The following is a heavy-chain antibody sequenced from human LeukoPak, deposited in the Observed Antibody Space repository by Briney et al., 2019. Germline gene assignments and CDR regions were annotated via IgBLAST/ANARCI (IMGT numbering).Heavy chain of an antibody. Sequence: SETLSLTCTVSGGSISSSSYYWGWIRQPPGKGLEWIGSIYYSGSTYYNPSLKSRVTISVDTSKNQSSLKLSSVTAADTAVYYCARGRFVWLPKDAFDIWGQGTMVTVSS. V-gene: IGHV4-39*07. J-gene: IGHJ3*02. CDR3: ARGRFVWLPKDAFDI. D-gene: IGHD5-24*01. CDR1: GGSISSSSYY. CDR2: IYYSGST.